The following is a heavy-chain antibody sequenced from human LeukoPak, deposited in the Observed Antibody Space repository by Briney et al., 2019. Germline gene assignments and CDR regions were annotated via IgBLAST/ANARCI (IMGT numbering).Heavy chain of an antibody. CDR2: IIPIFGTA. D-gene: IGHD1-26*01. CDR1: GGTFSSYA. J-gene: IGHJ4*02. V-gene: IGHV1-69*01. CDR3: ARDGVGATSVY. Sequence: ASVKVSCKASGGTFSSYAISWVRQTPGQGLEWMGGIIPIFGTANYAQKFQGRVTITADESTSTAYMELSSLRSEDTAVYYCARDGVGATSVYWGQGTLVTVSS.